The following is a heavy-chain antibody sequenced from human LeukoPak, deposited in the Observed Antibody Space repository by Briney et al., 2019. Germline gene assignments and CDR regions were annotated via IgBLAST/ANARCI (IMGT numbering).Heavy chain of an antibody. Sequence: GESLKISCKCSGYSFTSYWFGWVRQMPGKDLEWMGIIYPGDSDTRYSPSFQGQVTISADKSISTAYLQWSSLKASDTAMYYCARPTYCTNGVCYSGLFYWGQGTLVTVSS. J-gene: IGHJ4*02. V-gene: IGHV5-51*01. CDR3: ARPTYCTNGVCYSGLFY. CDR2: IYPGDSDT. D-gene: IGHD2-8*01. CDR1: GYSFTSYW.